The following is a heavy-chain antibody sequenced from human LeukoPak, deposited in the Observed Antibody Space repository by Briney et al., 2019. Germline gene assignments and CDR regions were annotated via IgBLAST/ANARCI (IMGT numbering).Heavy chain of an antibody. J-gene: IGHJ1*01. Sequence: SETLSLTCAVYGGSFSGYYWSWIRQPPGKGLEWIGEINHSGSTNYNPSLKSRVTISVGTSKNQFSLKLSSVTAADTAVYYCARGIYCSGGSCYSSSIQHWGQGTLVTVSS. CDR2: INHSGST. CDR3: ARGIYCSGGSCYSSSIQH. CDR1: GGSFSGYY. V-gene: IGHV4-34*01. D-gene: IGHD2-15*01.